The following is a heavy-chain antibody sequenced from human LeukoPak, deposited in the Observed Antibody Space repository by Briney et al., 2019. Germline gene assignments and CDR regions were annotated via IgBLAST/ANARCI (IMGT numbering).Heavy chain of an antibody. D-gene: IGHD4-23*01. Sequence: ASVKVSCKASGYTFTNYNVNWVRQAPGQGLEWMGWMNPISGYTGYAQKFQGRVTMTRDTSISTAYMELSSLRSEDTAVYYCARGLDGGFLDYNWFDSWGQGTLVTVSS. CDR3: ARGLDGGFLDYNWFDS. V-gene: IGHV1-8*01. J-gene: IGHJ5*01. CDR2: MNPISGYT. CDR1: GYTFTNYN.